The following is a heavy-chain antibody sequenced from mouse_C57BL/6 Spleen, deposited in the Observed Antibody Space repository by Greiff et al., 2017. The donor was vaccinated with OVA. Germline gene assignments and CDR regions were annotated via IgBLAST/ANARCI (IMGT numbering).Heavy chain of an antibody. CDR3: ARGGGVDWYFDV. V-gene: IGHV1-81*01. J-gene: IGHJ1*03. CDR1: GYTFTSYG. Sequence: QVQLQQSGAELARPGASVKLSCKASGYTFTSYGISWVKQRTGQGLEWIGEIYPRSGNTYYNEKFKGKGTLTADKSSSTAYMELRSLTSEDSAVYFCARGGGVDWYFDVWGTGTTVTVSS. CDR2: IYPRSGNT.